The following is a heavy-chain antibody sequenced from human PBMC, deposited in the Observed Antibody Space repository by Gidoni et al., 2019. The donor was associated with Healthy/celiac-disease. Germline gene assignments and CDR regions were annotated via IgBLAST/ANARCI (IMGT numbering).Heavy chain of an antibody. CDR3: AKDIFGRAVPPEGGMDV. CDR2: ISGDGGST. D-gene: IGHD2-2*01. CDR1: GFTFDAYA. J-gene: IGHJ6*02. V-gene: IGHV3-43*02. Sequence: EVQLVESGGGVVQPGGSLRLSCAASGFTFDAYALHWVRQAPGKGLEWVSLISGDGGSTYYADSVKGRFTISRDNSKNSLYLQMNSLRTEDTALYYCAKDIFGRAVPPEGGMDVWGQGTTVTVSS.